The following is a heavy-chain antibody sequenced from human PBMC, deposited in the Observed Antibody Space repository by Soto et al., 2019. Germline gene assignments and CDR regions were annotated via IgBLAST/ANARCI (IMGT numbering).Heavy chain of an antibody. J-gene: IGHJ4*02. CDR2: ISSDGSST. CDR1: GFTLSNYW. CDR3: AKDLSNWNYFDY. Sequence: GGSLRLSCAASGFTLSNYWMHWARQAPGKGLVWVSRISSDGSSTNYADSVKGRFTISRDNSKNTLYLQMNSLRAEDTAVYYCAKDLSNWNYFDYWGQGTLVTVSS. V-gene: IGHV3-74*01. D-gene: IGHD1-20*01.